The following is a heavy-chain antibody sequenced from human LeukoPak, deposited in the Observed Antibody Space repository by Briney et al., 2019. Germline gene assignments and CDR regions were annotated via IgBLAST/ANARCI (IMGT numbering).Heavy chain of an antibody. Sequence: PGRSLRLSCPASGLPVSSLYMSFVRQAPGKGLECVSVIYHDERTDYADSVKGRFTISRDDSKNTLYLQMNSLRAEDTAVYYCAKDPKLLALGYYFDYWGQGTLVTVSS. J-gene: IGHJ4*02. V-gene: IGHV3-53*01. CDR3: AKDPKLLALGYYFDY. CDR1: GLPVSSLY. CDR2: IYHDERT. D-gene: IGHD4-23*01.